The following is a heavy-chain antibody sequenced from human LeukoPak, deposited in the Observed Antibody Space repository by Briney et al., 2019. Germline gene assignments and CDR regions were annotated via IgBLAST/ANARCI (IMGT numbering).Heavy chain of an antibody. Sequence: AASVKVSCKASGYTFTSYYMHWVRQAPGQGLEWMGIINPSGGSTSYAQKFQGGVTMTRDTSTSTVYMELSSLRSEDTAVYYCAREYCSGGSCYRFDPWGQGTLVTVSS. D-gene: IGHD2-15*01. V-gene: IGHV1-46*01. CDR1: GYTFTSYY. J-gene: IGHJ5*02. CDR3: AREYCSGGSCYRFDP. CDR2: INPSGGST.